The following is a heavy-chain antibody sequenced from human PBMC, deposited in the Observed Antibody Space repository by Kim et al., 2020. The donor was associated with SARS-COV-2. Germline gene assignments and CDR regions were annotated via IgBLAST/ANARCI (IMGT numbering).Heavy chain of an antibody. CDR2: T. J-gene: IGHJ3*01. CDR3: ARGFNWAFDV. V-gene: IGHV3-74*01. Sequence: TIEADSVRGRFTISRDNAKNSLYLQMNSLRGEDAAVYFCARGFNWAFDVWGQGTLVTVSS.